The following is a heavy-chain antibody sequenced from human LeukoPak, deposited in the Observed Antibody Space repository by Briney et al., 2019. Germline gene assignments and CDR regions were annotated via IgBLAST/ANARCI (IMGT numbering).Heavy chain of an antibody. CDR2: IRSKAYGGTT. CDR3: SREGRGSDAFDY. CDR1: VFTFGDYA. D-gene: IGHD3-16*01. V-gene: IGHV3-49*04. J-gene: IGHJ4*02. Sequence: GGSLRLSCTTSVFTFGDYAMSWVRQAPGKGLEWVGFIRSKAYGGTTEYAASVKGRFTISRDDSRRIVYLQMNSLKTEYTAVYYCSREGRGSDAFDYWGQGTLVTVSS.